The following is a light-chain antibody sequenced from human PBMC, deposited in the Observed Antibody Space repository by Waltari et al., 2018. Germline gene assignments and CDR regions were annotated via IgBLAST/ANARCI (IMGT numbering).Light chain of an antibody. J-gene: IGLJ3*02. CDR1: SSAGGGYKY. CDR2: EVN. CDR3: SSYAGSDIWV. V-gene: IGLV2-8*01. Sequence: QSDLTQPTSASGSAGQSVAISCTGTSSAGGGYKYVFWYQQHPGKAPKLMIYEVNKRPSGVPDRFSGSKSGNTASLTVSGLQAEDEADYYCSSYAGSDIWVFGGGTRLTVL.